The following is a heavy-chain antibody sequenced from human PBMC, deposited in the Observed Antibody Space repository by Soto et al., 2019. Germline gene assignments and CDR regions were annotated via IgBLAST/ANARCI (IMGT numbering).Heavy chain of an antibody. V-gene: IGHV3-53*01. CDR3: ARVLYSSGWVTLDYYYGMDV. J-gene: IGHJ6*02. D-gene: IGHD6-19*01. CDR1: GFTVSSNY. CDR2: IYSGGST. Sequence: PGGSLRLSCAASGFTVSSNYMSWVRQAPGKGLEWVSVIYSGGSTYYADSVKGRFTISRDNSKNTLYLQMNSLRAEDTAVYYCARVLYSSGWVTLDYYYGMDVWGQGTTVTVSS.